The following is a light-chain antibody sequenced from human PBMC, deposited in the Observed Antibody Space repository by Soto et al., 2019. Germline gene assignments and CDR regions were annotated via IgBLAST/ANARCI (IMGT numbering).Light chain of an antibody. Sequence: DIQMTQSPSTLSASVGDRVTITCLASQSISSWLAWYQQTPGKAPKLLIYDASSLESGVPSRFSGSGSGTECTLTISSLQPDDFATYYCQQYNSYSWTCGQGNKVDIK. CDR3: QQYNSYSWT. CDR2: DAS. V-gene: IGKV1-5*01. CDR1: QSISSW. J-gene: IGKJ1*01.